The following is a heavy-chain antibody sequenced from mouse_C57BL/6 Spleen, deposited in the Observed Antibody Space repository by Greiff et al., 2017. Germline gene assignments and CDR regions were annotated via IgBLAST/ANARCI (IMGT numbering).Heavy chain of an antibody. CDR1: GYSITSGYD. Sequence: EVQVVESGPGMVKPSQSLSLTCTVTGYSITSGYDWHWIRHFPGNKLEWMGYISYSGSTNYNPSLKSRISITHDTSKNHFFLKLNSVTTEDTATYYCAIYGYDGGFAYWGQGTLVTVSA. CDR2: ISYSGST. V-gene: IGHV3-1*01. D-gene: IGHD2-2*01. J-gene: IGHJ3*01. CDR3: AIYGYDGGFAY.